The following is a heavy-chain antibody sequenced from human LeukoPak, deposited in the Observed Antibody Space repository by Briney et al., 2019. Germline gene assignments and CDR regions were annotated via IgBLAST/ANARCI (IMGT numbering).Heavy chain of an antibody. J-gene: IGHJ5*02. Sequence: PSETLSLTCTVSGGSITSDYWSWIRQPAGKGLEWIGRIFTSGSSTYNPSLKSRVTMSLDTSKNEFYLELSSATAADTAIYFCSRGGANDLWGQGTLVTVSS. CDR2: IFTSGSS. D-gene: IGHD4/OR15-4a*01. V-gene: IGHV4-4*07. CDR3: SRGGANDL. CDR1: GGSITSDY.